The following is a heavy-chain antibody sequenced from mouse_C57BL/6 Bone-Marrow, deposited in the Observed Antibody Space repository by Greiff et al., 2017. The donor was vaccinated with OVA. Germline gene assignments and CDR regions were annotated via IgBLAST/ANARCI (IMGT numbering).Heavy chain of an antibody. V-gene: IGHV1-18*01. Sequence: EVQLVESGPELVKPGASVKISCKASGYTFTDYNMDWVKQSHGKSLEWIGDINPNNGGTIYNQKFKGKATLTVDKSSSTAYMELRSLTSEDTAVYYCAGDNYYYGNVFDYWGQGTTLTVSS. CDR2: INPNNGGT. CDR1: GYTFTDYN. D-gene: IGHD1-1*01. J-gene: IGHJ2*01. CDR3: AGDNYYYGNVFDY.